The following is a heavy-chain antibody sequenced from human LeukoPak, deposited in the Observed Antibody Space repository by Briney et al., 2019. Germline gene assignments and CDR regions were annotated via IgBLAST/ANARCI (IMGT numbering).Heavy chain of an antibody. CDR2: INPNSGGT. D-gene: IGHD3-10*01. V-gene: IGHV1-2*04. CDR1: GYTFTGYY. Sequence: GASVKVSCKASGYTFTGYYMHWVRQAPGQGLEWMGWINPNSGGTNYAQKFQGWVTMTRDTSISTAYMELSRLRSDDTAVYYCARHPGGSGSYYNGPYDYWGQGTLVTVSS. J-gene: IGHJ4*02. CDR3: ARHPGGSGSYYNGPYDY.